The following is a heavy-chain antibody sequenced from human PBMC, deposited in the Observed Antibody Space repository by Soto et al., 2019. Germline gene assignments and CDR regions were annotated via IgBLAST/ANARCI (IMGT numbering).Heavy chain of an antibody. V-gene: IGHV4-59*08. J-gene: IGHJ4*02. Sequence: SETLSLTCTVSGGSISSYYLCWIRQPPGMGLEWIGCFYYSGSTTYNPSLKSRVTISLDTSKNQFSLKMSSVTAADTAVYYCAMTRDCSSGGCYDYWGQGTLVTVSS. CDR3: AMTRDCSSGGCYDY. CDR1: GGSISSYY. CDR2: FYYSGST. D-gene: IGHD2-15*01.